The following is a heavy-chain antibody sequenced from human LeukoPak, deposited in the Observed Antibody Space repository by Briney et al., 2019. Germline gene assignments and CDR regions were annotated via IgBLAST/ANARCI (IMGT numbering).Heavy chain of an antibody. CDR1: GGSISSGGYY. Sequence: SETLSLTCTVSGGSISSGGYYWSWIRQPPGKGLEWIGFIYHSGSTYYNPSLKSRVTISVDRSKNQFSLKLSSVTAADTAVYYCARDGGGSLFDPWGQGTLVTVSS. CDR2: IYHSGST. D-gene: IGHD3-16*01. V-gene: IGHV4-30-2*01. CDR3: ARDGGGSLFDP. J-gene: IGHJ5*02.